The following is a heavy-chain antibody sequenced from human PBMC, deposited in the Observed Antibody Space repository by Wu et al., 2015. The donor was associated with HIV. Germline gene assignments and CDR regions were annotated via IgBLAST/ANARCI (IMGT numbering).Heavy chain of an antibody. CDR1: GGTFSSYA. Sequence: QVQLVQSEAEVKKPGSSVKVSCKASGGTFSSYAISWVRQAPGQGLEWMGGIIPIFGTANYAQKFQGRVTITTDESTSTAYMELSSLRSEDTAVYYCARAYYDILTGYYTLDAFDIWGQGTMVTVSS. J-gene: IGHJ3*02. D-gene: IGHD3-9*01. V-gene: IGHV1-69*05. CDR2: IIPIFGTA. CDR3: ARAYYDILTGYYTLDAFDI.